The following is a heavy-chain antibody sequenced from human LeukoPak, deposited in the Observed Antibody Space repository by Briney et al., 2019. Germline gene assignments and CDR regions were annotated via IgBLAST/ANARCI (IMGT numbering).Heavy chain of an antibody. J-gene: IGHJ3*02. D-gene: IGHD1-7*01. V-gene: IGHV1-2*02. Sequence: ASVKVSCKASGGTFSSYAISWVRQAPGQGLEWMGWINPNSGGTNYAQKFQGRVTMTRDTSISTAYMELSRLRSDDTAVYYCARDTGTGSLIDAFDIWGQGTMVTVSS. CDR1: GGTFSSYA. CDR3: ARDTGTGSLIDAFDI. CDR2: INPNSGGT.